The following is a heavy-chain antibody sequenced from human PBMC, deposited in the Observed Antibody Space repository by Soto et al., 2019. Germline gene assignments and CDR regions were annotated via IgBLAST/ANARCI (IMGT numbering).Heavy chain of an antibody. CDR1: GFTFSSYA. J-gene: IGHJ6*02. V-gene: IGHV3-30-3*01. Sequence: PGGSLRLSCAASGFTFSSYAMHWVRQAPGKGLEWVAVISYDGSNKYYADSVKGRFTISRDNSKNTLYLQMNSLRAEDTAVYYCARAIGYSGYYGMDVWGQGTTVTVSS. CDR2: ISYDGSNK. CDR3: ARAIGYSGYYGMDV. D-gene: IGHD5-12*01.